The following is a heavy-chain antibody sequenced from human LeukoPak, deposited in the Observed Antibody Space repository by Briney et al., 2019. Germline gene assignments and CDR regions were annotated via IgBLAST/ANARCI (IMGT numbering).Heavy chain of an antibody. Sequence: GESLKISCKGSGYSFASYWIGWVRQLPGKGLEWMGRIDPSDSYTNYSPSFQGHVTISADKSISTAYLQWSSLKASDTAMYYCASNYGSGIPYYYGMVVWGKGTTVTASS. D-gene: IGHD3-10*01. CDR1: GYSFASYW. J-gene: IGHJ6*04. CDR3: ASNYGSGIPYYYGMVV. V-gene: IGHV5-10-1*01. CDR2: IDPSDSYT.